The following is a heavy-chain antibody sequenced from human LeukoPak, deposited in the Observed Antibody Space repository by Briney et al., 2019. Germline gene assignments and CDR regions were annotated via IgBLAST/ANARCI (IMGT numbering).Heavy chain of an antibody. CDR3: ARVGALRIYYYGMDV. J-gene: IGHJ6*02. Sequence: PGRSLRLSCAASGFTFSSYAMHWVRQAPGKGLEWVAVISYDGSNKYYADSVKDRFTISRDNSKNTLYLQMNSLRAEDTAVYYCARVGALRIYYYGMDVWGQGTTVTVSS. CDR1: GFTFSSYA. V-gene: IGHV3-30-3*01. CDR2: ISYDGSNK. D-gene: IGHD1-26*01.